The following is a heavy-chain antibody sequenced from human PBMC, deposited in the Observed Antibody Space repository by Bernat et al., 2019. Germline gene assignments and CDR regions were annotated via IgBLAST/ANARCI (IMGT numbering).Heavy chain of an antibody. CDR2: MNPNSGNT. CDR1: GYTFTSYD. Sequence: QVQLVQSGAEVKKPGASVKVSCKASGYTFTSYDINRVRQATGQGLEWMGWMNPNSGNTGYAQKFQGRVTMTRNTSISTAYMELSSLRSEDTAVYYCARGGASIQLWLRARAFDYWGQGTLVTVSS. D-gene: IGHD5-18*01. CDR3: ARGGASIQLWLRARAFDY. J-gene: IGHJ4*02. V-gene: IGHV1-8*01.